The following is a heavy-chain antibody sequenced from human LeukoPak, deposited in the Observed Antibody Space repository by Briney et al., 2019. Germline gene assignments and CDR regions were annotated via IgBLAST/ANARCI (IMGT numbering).Heavy chain of an antibody. CDR1: GGSISSGDYY. CDR2: IYTSGST. J-gene: IGHJ5*02. Sequence: PSETLSLTCTVSGGSISSGDYYWSWIRQPAGKGLEWIGRIYTSGSTNYNPSLKSRVTISVDTSKNQFSLKLSSVTAADTAVYYCARDSSYYGSGSYYNTRFDPWGQGTLVTVSS. V-gene: IGHV4-61*02. CDR3: ARDSSYYGSGSYYNTRFDP. D-gene: IGHD3-10*01.